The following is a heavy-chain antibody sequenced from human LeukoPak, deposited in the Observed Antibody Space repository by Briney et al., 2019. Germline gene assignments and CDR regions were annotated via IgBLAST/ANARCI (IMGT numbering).Heavy chain of an antibody. Sequence: GESLKISCNGSGYSFTSYCIGWVRQMRGKGLEWMGIIYPGDSDTRYSPSFQGRVTTSADKSISTAYLQWSSRKPSETAVEYIARRDYYDSSGPTGLDYWGQGTLVTVSS. V-gene: IGHV5-51*01. CDR1: GYSFTSYC. CDR2: IYPGDSDT. CDR3: ARRDYYDSSGPTGLDY. D-gene: IGHD3-22*01. J-gene: IGHJ4*02.